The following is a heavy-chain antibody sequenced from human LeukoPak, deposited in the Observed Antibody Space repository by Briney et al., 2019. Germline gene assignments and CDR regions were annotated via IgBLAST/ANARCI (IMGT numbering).Heavy chain of an antibody. CDR3: ARGDAFSGDH. V-gene: IGHV3-7*04. CDR2: IHPEGNEK. CDR1: GFSFTNFW. J-gene: IGHJ4*02. Sequence: GGSLRLSCAVSGFSFTNFWMSWVGQAPGRGLEWVANIHPEGNEKYHVESVKGRFTISRDNTKNLLFLQMNGLRVEDTAVYYCARGDAFSGDHWGQGTLVTVSS.